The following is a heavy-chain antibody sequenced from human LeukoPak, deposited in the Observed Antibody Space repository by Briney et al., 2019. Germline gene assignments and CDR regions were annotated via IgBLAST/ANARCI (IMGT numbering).Heavy chain of an antibody. CDR1: GFTFSSYA. CDR2: ISGSGGST. Sequence: GGSLRLSCAASGFTFSSYAMSWVRQAPGKGLEWVSAISGSGGSTYYADSVRGRFTISRDNSKNTLYLQMNSLRAEDTAVYYCAKDLITFGGVIPHFDYWGQGTLVTVSS. J-gene: IGHJ4*02. V-gene: IGHV3-23*01. CDR3: AKDLITFGGVIPHFDY. D-gene: IGHD3-16*02.